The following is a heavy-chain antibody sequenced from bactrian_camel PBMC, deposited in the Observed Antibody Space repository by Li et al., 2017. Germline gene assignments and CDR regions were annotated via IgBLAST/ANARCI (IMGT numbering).Heavy chain of an antibody. D-gene: IGHD2*01. Sequence: HVQLVESGGGSVQTGGHLRLSCVVSRHPYSKYCMGWFRQAPGKERELVARIGSDGVKTYADSVKGRFIISKDNANNTMYLEMNSLKPEDTALYFCTTGDKWYPWWGQGTQVTVS. CDR2: IGSDGVKT. CDR3: TTGDKWYPW. J-gene: IGHJ4*01. V-gene: IGHV3-2*01. CDR1: RHPYSKYC.